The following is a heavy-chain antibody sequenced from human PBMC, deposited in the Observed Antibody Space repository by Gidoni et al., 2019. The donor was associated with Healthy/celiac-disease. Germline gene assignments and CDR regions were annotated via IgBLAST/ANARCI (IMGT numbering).Heavy chain of an antibody. CDR1: GGSISSGSYY. Sequence: QVQLQESGPGLVKPSQTLSLTCTVSGGSISSGSYYWSWIRQPAGKGLEWIGRIYTSGSTNYNPSLKSRVTISVDTSKNQFSLKLSSVTAADTAVYYCAIIYGSGIQDAFDIWGQGTMVTVFS. CDR3: AIIYGSGIQDAFDI. J-gene: IGHJ3*02. D-gene: IGHD3-10*01. CDR2: IYTSGST. V-gene: IGHV4-61*02.